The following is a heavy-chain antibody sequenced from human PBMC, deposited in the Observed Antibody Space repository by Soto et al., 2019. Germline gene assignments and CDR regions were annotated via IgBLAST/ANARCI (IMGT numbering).Heavy chain of an antibody. CDR3: ARAIGWFGELLGGYYFDY. Sequence: QLQLQESGSGLVKPSQTLSLTCAVSGGSISSGGYSWSWIRQPPGKGLEWIGYIYHSGSTYYNPCLKSRVTISVDRAKTQCSRKLSSVTAADTAVYYCARAIGWFGELLGGYYFDYWGQGTLVTVSS. CDR2: IYHSGST. CDR1: GGSISSGGYS. D-gene: IGHD3-10*01. J-gene: IGHJ4*02. V-gene: IGHV4-30-2*01.